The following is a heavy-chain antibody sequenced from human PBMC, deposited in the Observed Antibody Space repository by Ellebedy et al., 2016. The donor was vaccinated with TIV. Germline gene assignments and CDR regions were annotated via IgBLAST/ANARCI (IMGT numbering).Heavy chain of an antibody. CDR2: IYWDDGK. CDR3: AHRPPYGDPYHHSYDV. D-gene: IGHD4-17*01. CDR1: GFSLTTSAVG. V-gene: IGHV2-5*02. Sequence: SGPTLVKPTQTLTLTCTFSGFSLTTSAVGVGWILQSLGKALEWLALIYWDDGKRYSPSLRSRLTITKDTPRSQVVLTMTNMNPVDTGTYYCAHRPPYGDPYHHSYDVWGQGTMVVVSS. J-gene: IGHJ3*01.